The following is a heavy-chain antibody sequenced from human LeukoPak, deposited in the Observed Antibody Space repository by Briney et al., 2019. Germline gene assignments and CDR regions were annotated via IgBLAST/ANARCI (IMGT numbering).Heavy chain of an antibody. CDR3: RIAADWVEYCGMDV. CDR2: IIPIFGTA. Sequence: SVKVSCKASGGTFSSYAISWVRQAPGQGLEWMGGIIPIFGTANYAQKFQGRVTITADESTSTAYMELSSLRSEDTAVYYCRIAADWVEYCGMDVWGQGTTVTVSS. D-gene: IGHD3/OR15-3a*01. V-gene: IGHV1-69*13. J-gene: IGHJ6*02. CDR1: GGTFSSYA.